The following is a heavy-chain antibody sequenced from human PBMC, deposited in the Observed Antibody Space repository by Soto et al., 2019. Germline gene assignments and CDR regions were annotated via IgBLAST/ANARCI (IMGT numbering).Heavy chain of an antibody. D-gene: IGHD6-13*01. CDR1: GGTFSTYT. Sequence: SVKVSCKASGGTFSTYTVIWVRQAPGEGLEWMGRIIPMLDITNTAQSFQGRVTITADKSTSTAYLELSTLRSDDTAIYFCTLGSWSAETFDIWGRG. V-gene: IGHV1-69*02. J-gene: IGHJ3*02. CDR3: TLGSWSAETFDI. CDR2: IIPMLDIT.